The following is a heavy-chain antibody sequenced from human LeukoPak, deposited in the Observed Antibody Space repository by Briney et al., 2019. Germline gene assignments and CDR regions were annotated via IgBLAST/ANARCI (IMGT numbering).Heavy chain of an antibody. CDR1: GGSFSGYY. J-gene: IGHJ4*02. CDR2: INHSGST. CDR3: ARGLPPGNSSGWYPRKPSCYFDY. D-gene: IGHD6-19*01. Sequence: SETLSLTCAVYGGSFSGYYWSWIRQPPGKGLEWIGEINHSGSTNYNPSLKSRVTISVDTSKNQFSLKLSSVTAADTAVYYCARGLPPGNSSGWYPRKPSCYFDYWGQGTLVTVSS. V-gene: IGHV4-34*01.